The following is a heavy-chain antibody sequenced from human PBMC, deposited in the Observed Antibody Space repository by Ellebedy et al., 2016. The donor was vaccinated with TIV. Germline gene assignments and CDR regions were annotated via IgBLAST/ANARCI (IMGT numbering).Heavy chain of an antibody. J-gene: IGHJ3*01. CDR3: ARDPVGVGPAFDV. CDR1: GFTFSRYS. D-gene: IGHD4-23*01. Sequence: GESLKISCAASGFTFSRYSMNWFREAPGKGLEWVSAVTTGGVTFYADSVKGRFTISRDSSKNTLYLQMNSLRVEDTAIYFCARDPVGVGPAFDVWGQGTMVTVSS. V-gene: IGHV3-23*01. CDR2: VTTGGVT.